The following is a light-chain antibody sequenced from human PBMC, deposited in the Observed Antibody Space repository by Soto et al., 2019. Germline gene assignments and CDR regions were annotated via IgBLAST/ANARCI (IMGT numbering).Light chain of an antibody. V-gene: IGLV1-47*02. CDR1: SSNIGSNY. CDR3: ATWDDSLSAFYV. Sequence: QSVLTQPPSASGTPGQRVTISCSGSSSNIGSNYVYWYQQLPGTAPKLLIHTNNQRPSGVPDRFSGSKSGTSASLAISGLRSEDEADYYCATWDDSLSAFYVFGTGTKVTVL. CDR2: TNN. J-gene: IGLJ1*01.